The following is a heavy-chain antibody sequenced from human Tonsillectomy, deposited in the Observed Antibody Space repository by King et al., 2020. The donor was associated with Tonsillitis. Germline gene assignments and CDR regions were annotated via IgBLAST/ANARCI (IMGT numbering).Heavy chain of an antibody. V-gene: IGHV3-23*04. CDR3: AKDRAVITPNFFDF. CDR1: VFTFSSYA. CDR2: ISGGGGST. Sequence: VQLVESGGGLVQPGGSLRLSCAASVFTFSSYAMNWVRQAPGKGLELVSTISGGGGSTFYADSVKGRFTTSRETSKNTVYLQMNSLRAEDTAVYYCAKDRAVITPNFFDFWGQGTLVTVSS. D-gene: IGHD4-23*01. J-gene: IGHJ4*02.